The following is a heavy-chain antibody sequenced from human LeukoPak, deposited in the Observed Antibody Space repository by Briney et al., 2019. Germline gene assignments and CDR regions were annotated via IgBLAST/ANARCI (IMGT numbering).Heavy chain of an antibody. CDR2: LGWDGLSS. J-gene: IGHJ5*02. D-gene: IGHD3-3*01. V-gene: IGHV3-20*04. CDR3: TRAPRSGEPVS. CDR1: GFTFDAYG. Sequence: GGSLRLSCAASGFTFDAYGMRWVRQVPGKGLEWVSGLGWDGLSSRTADTVRGRFTPSRDTDKKSGFLQKSTIRVEGSPFYYSTRAPRSGEPVSCGQGILVTVSS.